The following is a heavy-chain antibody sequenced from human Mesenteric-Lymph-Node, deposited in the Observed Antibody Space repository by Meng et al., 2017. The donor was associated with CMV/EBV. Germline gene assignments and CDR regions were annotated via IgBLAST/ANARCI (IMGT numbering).Heavy chain of an antibody. V-gene: IGHV3-74*01. CDR2: INTDGSST. Sequence: LSCAASGFTFSRYWMHWVRQAPGKGLVWVSRINTDGSSTTYADSVKGRFTISRDNAKNTLYLQMNSLRAEDTDVYYCARAWSSSPDYWGQGTLVTVSS. D-gene: IGHD6-13*01. J-gene: IGHJ4*02. CDR1: GFTFSRYW. CDR3: ARAWSSSPDY.